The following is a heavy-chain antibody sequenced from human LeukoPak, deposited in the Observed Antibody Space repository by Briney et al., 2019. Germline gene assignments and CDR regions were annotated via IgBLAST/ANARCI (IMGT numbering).Heavy chain of an antibody. D-gene: IGHD6-6*01. CDR2: IIPILGIA. CDR1: GGTFSSYA. V-gene: IGHV1-69*04. Sequence: ASVKVSCKASGGTFSSYAINWVRQAPGQGLEWMGRIIPILGIANYAQKFQGRVTITADKSTSTAYMELSSLRSEDTAVYYCARDSSSPTDYWGQGTLVTVSS. CDR3: ARDSSSPTDY. J-gene: IGHJ4*02.